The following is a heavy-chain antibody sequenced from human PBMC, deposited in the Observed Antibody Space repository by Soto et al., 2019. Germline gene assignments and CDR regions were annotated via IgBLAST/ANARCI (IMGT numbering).Heavy chain of an antibody. V-gene: IGHV3-23*01. CDR3: AKVYYDFWSGYHGGPLDY. J-gene: IGHJ4*02. Sequence: PGGSLRLSCAASGFTFDDYAMHWVRQAPGKGLEWVSAISGSGGSTYYADSVKGRFTISRDNSKNTLYLQMNSLRAEDTAVYYCAKVYYDFWSGYHGGPLDYWGQGTLVTVSS. D-gene: IGHD3-3*01. CDR1: GFTFDDYA. CDR2: ISGSGGST.